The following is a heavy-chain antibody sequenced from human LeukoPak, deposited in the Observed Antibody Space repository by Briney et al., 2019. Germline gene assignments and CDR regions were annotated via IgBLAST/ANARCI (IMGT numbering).Heavy chain of an antibody. CDR3: AKDSSGYDTYYYYGMDV. V-gene: IGHV3-23*01. J-gene: IGHJ6*02. D-gene: IGHD5-12*01. Sequence: GGSLRLSCAASGFTFSSYAMSWVRQAPGKGLEWVSAISGSGGSTYYADSVKGRFTISRDNSKNTLYLQMNSLRAEDTAVYYCAKDSSGYDTYYYYGMDVWGQGTTVTVPS. CDR1: GFTFSSYA. CDR2: ISGSGGST.